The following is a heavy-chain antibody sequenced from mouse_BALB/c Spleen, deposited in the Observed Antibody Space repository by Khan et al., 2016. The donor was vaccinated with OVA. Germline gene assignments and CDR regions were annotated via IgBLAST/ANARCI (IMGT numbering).Heavy chain of an antibody. CDR3: TRRGVYYYGSSYAGYFDV. D-gene: IGHD1-1*01. CDR2: INPSNGGT. Sequence: QVQLQQSGAELVKPGASVKLSCKASGYTFTSYYMYWVKQRPGQGLEWIGGINPSNGGTNFNEKFKSKATLTADKSSSTAYMQLSSLTSEDSAVYYGTRRGVYYYGSSYAGYFDVWGAGTTVTVSS. CDR1: GYTFTSYY. J-gene: IGHJ1*01. V-gene: IGHV1S81*02.